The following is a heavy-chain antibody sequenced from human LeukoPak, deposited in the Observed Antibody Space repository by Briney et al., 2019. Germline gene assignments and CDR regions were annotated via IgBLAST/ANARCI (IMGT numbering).Heavy chain of an antibody. CDR2: INHSGST. CDR3: ARVIRADLDLVYSSGWFDY. Sequence: SETLSLTCAVYGGSFSGYYWSWIRQPPGKGLEWIGEINHSGSTNCNPSLKSRVTISVDTSKNQFSLKLSSVTAADTAVYYCARVIRADLDLVYSSGWFDYWGQGTLVTVSS. D-gene: IGHD6-19*01. V-gene: IGHV4-34*01. J-gene: IGHJ4*02. CDR1: GGSFSGYY.